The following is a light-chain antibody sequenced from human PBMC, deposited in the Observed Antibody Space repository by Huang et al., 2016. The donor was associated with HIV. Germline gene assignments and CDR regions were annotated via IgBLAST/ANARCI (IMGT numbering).Light chain of an antibody. CDR2: GAS. CDR3: QQYDNWPPWT. V-gene: IGKV3-15*01. J-gene: IGKJ1*01. CDR1: QSVSNN. Sequence: EIVMTQSPVTLSVSPGERATLPCKASQSVSNNLAWYQQTPGQAPRRLIYGASTRATGIPARFSGSGSGTNFTLTISSLESEDSAVYYCQQYDNWPPWTFGQGTKVEIK.